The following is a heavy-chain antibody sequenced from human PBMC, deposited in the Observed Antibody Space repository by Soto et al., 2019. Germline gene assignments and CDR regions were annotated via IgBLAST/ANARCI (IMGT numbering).Heavy chain of an antibody. Sequence: PGGSLRLSCAASGFTFADYAMHWVRQAPGMGLEWVSGISWNSVNIGYGDSVKGRLTISRDNAKNSLYLQMNSLRAEDTALYYCAKDIGDDFVALLFEYWGQGAQVTVSS. V-gene: IGHV3-9*01. CDR1: GFTFADYA. J-gene: IGHJ4*02. CDR3: AKDIGDDFVALLFEY. CDR2: ISWNSVNI. D-gene: IGHD1-26*01.